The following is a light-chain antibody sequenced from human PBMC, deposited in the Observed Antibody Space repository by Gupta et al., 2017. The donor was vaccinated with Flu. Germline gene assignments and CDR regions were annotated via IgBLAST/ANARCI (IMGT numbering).Light chain of an antibody. CDR3: QQYGSSPWT. CDR1: QSVSSNY. J-gene: IGKJ1*01. CDR2: GAS. Sequence: EIVLTQSPGTLSLSLGERATLSCRASQSVSSNYLAWYQQKPGQAPRLLIYGASSRATGIPDRFSGSGSGTDFTLTISRLEPEDFAVYYCQQYGSSPWTFGQGTKVEI. V-gene: IGKV3-20*01.